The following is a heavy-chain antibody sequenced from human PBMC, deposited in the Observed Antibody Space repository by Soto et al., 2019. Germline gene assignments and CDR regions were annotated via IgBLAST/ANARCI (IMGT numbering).Heavy chain of an antibody. CDR2: IFHSGST. CDR3: ARDRYYGSGTYYTFYSGMDV. J-gene: IGHJ6*02. Sequence: SETLSLTCTVSGGSINSCDYYWTLVRQPPGKGLEWIGNIFHSGSTYYTPSLQSRVTISLDTSKNHFSLKLSSVTPADTAVYYCARDRYYGSGTYYTFYSGMDVWGQGTTVTVSS. V-gene: IGHV4-30-4*01. D-gene: IGHD3-10*01. CDR1: GGSINSCDYY.